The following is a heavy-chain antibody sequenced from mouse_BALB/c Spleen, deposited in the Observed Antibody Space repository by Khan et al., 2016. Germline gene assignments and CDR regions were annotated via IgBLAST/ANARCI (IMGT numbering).Heavy chain of an antibody. V-gene: IGHV14-3*02. D-gene: IGHD4-1*01. J-gene: IGHJ4*01. CDR1: GFNIKDTY. CDR3: ARGTGHYYAMDY. Sequence: VQLKESGAELVKPGASVKLSCTASGFNIKDTYMHWVKQRPEQGLEWIGRIDPANGNTKYDPKFQGKATIKADTSSNTAYLQLSSLTSEDTAVYYCARGTGHYYAMDYWGQGTSVTVSS. CDR2: IDPANGNT.